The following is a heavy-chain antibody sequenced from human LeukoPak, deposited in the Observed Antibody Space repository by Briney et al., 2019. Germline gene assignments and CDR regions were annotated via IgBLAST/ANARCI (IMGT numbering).Heavy chain of an antibody. CDR2: IWYDGSNK. CDR3: ARDDSPYCSSTSCYNGFDY. V-gene: IGHV3-33*01. D-gene: IGHD2-2*01. Sequence: PGGSLRLSCAASGFTFSSYGMHWVRQAPGKGLEWVAVIWYDGSNKYYADSVKGRFTISRDNSKNTLYLQMNSLRGEDTAVYYCARDDSPYCSSTSCYNGFDYWGQGTLVTVSS. CDR1: GFTFSSYG. J-gene: IGHJ4*02.